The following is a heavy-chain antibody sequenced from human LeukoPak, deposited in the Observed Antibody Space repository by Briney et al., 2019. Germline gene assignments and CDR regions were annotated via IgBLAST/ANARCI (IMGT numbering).Heavy chain of an antibody. CDR3: ARHPFGGFGVNHLEY. D-gene: IGHD3-10*01. Sequence: GESLKTSCNGSGYKFTSYWIAWVRQMPGKGLEWMGIIYPGDSDTKYSPSFQGQVTISADKSISTAYLQWSSLKDSDTAMYYCARHPFGGFGVNHLEYWGQGTLVTVSS. CDR1: GYKFTSYW. V-gene: IGHV5-51*01. J-gene: IGHJ4*02. CDR2: IYPGDSDT.